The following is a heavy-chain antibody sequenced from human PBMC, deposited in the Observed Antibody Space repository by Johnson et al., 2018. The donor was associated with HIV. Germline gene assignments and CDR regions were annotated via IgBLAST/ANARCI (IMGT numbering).Heavy chain of an antibody. D-gene: IGHD3-9*01. CDR3: ARDPYYDFLTGPRDAFDI. J-gene: IGHJ3*02. CDR2: IYSGGST. V-gene: IGHV3-66*01. CDR1: GFTVSNYY. Sequence: VQLVESGGGLEQPGGSLRLSCAASGFTVSNYYMTWVRQSPGKGLEWVSVIYSGGSTYYADSVKGRFTISRDTSKNTLYLQMNSLRAEDTAVYYCARDPYYDFLTGPRDAFDIWGQGTMVTVSS.